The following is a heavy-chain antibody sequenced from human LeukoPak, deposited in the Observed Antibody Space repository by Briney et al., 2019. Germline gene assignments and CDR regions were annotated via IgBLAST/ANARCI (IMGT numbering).Heavy chain of an antibody. CDR1: GGSISTYY. Sequence: SETLSLICTVSGGSISTYYWTWIRQPPGKRLEWIGYIHYSGSTNHNPSLKSRVTMSIDTSDNHFSLKLSSVTAADTAVYYCARGSGSSPDFDYWGRGTLVTVSS. J-gene: IGHJ4*02. D-gene: IGHD6-13*01. CDR3: ARGSGSSPDFDY. V-gene: IGHV4-59*01. CDR2: IHYSGST.